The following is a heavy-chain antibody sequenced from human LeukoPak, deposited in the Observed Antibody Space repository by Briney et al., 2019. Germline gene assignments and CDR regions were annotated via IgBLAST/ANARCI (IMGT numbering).Heavy chain of an antibody. J-gene: IGHJ6*02. CDR1: GYTFTRYA. CDR2: INTNTGNP. D-gene: IGHD6-6*01. Sequence: ASVKVSCKASGYTFTRYAMNWVRQGPGQGLEWMGWINTNTGNPTYAQGYTGRFVLSLDTSVTTAYLQISSLKAEDTAVYCCARGGSSSDFYDYGMDVWGQGTTVTVSS. CDR3: ARGGSSSDFYDYGMDV. V-gene: IGHV7-4-1*02.